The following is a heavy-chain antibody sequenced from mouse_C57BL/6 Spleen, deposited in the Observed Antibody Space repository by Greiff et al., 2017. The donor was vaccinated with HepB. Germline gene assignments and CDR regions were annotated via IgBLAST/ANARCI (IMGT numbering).Heavy chain of an antibody. Sequence: VKQRPGQGLEWIGRIHPSDSDTNYNHKFKGKATLTVDKSSSTAYMQLSSLTSEDSAVYYCAIEYYGSSYFDYWGQGTTLTVSS. CDR2: IHPSDSDT. D-gene: IGHD1-1*01. V-gene: IGHV1-74*01. J-gene: IGHJ2*01. CDR3: AIEYYGSSYFDY.